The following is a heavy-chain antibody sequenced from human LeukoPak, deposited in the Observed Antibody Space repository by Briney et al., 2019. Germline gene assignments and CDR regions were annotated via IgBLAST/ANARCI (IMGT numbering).Heavy chain of an antibody. CDR1: GGTFSSYA. CDR2: IIPIFGTA. CDR3: ARQTLRIAAADDGGGNYFDY. V-gene: IGHV1-69*05. D-gene: IGHD6-13*01. Sequence: SVKVSCKASGGTFSSYAISWVRQAPGQGLEWMGGIIPIFGTANYAQKFQGRVTITTDESTSTAYMELSSLRSEDTAVYYCARQTLRIAAADDGGGNYFDYWGQGTLVTVSS. J-gene: IGHJ4*02.